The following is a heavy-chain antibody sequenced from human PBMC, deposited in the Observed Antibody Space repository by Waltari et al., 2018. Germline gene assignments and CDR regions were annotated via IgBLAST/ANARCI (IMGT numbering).Heavy chain of an antibody. V-gene: IGHV3-74*01. Sequence: EVHLAESGGGVVQPGGSLRLSCTGSGFRFGDDWMHWVRQAPGKGLEWGSRINVDGGYISYGDSVKGRFTISRDNAKNTVFLQLNSLRADDTAVYFCARKAGSGYPYGPFYYDNWGQGTLVTVSS. D-gene: IGHD5-12*01. CDR2: INVDGGYI. J-gene: IGHJ4*02. CDR1: GFRFGDDW. CDR3: ARKAGSGYPYGPFYYDN.